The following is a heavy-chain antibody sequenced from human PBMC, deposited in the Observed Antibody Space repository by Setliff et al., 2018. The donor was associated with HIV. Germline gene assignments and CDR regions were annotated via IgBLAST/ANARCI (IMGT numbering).Heavy chain of an antibody. J-gene: IGHJ5*01. CDR1: GFTFSDYY. Sequence: LSCAASGFTFSDYYMSWIRQAPGKGLEWVSYISCSVSPIYYADSVKGRFTISRDNAKNSLYLQMNSLRAEDTAVYYCASEAGDSRGWFGYWGQGTLVTVSS. V-gene: IGHV3-11*04. D-gene: IGHD6-13*01. CDR3: ASEAGDSRGWFGY. CDR2: ISCSVSPI.